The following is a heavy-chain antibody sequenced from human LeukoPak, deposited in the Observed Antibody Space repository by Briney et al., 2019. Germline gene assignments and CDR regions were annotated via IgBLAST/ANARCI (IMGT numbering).Heavy chain of an antibody. CDR3: ARVSGSGWYYFDH. D-gene: IGHD6-19*01. J-gene: IGHJ4*02. CDR2: IYNSGNT. Sequence: SETLSLTCTVSGGSSTCYFWSWVRQSPGKGLEWIGYIYNSGNTNYNPSLKSRVTISRDMSRNQFSLKLRSVTAADTAVYYCARVSGSGWYYFDHWGQGTLVTVSS. CDR1: GGSSTCYF. V-gene: IGHV4-59*01.